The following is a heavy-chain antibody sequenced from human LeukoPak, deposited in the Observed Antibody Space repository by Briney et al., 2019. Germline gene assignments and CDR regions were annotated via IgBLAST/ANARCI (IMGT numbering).Heavy chain of an antibody. CDR2: IKQDGSAK. CDR3: ARWRGSTSERSDY. V-gene: IGHV3-7*01. CDR1: GFSFSDYW. Sequence: GGSLRLSCAASGFSFSDYWMSWVRQAPGKGLEWVANIKQDGSAKYYVDSVKGRFTISRDNAKSSLYLQMDSLRVEDTATYYCARWRGSTSERSDYWGQGTLVTVSS. D-gene: IGHD2-2*01. J-gene: IGHJ4*02.